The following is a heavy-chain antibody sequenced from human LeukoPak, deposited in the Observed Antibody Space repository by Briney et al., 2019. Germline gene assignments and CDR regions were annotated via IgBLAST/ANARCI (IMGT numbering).Heavy chain of an antibody. Sequence: SETLSLTCAVSVGSISSGNWWTWVRQSPGKGLEWIGEIYHNGTHNYNPSLKSRVAISADTFKNHFSLKLTSVTAADTAVYYCATAPILRGEGGEHYKYGMDVWGQGTTVIVSS. J-gene: IGHJ6*02. CDR2: IYHNGTH. D-gene: IGHD2-2*02. CDR3: ATAPILRGEGGEHYKYGMDV. CDR1: VGSISSGNW. V-gene: IGHV4-4*02.